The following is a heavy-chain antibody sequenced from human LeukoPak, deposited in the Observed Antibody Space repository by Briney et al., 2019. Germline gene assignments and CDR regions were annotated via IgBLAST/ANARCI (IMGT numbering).Heavy chain of an antibody. D-gene: IGHD1-26*01. J-gene: IGHJ4*02. CDR3: AREWELLYSFDY. Sequence: ASVKVSCKASGYTFTGYYMHWVRQAPGQGLEWMGWINPNSGGTNYAQKFQGRVTMTRDTSISTAYMELSRLRSDDTAVYYCAREWELLYSFDYWGQGTLVTVSS. CDR1: GYTFTGYY. CDR2: INPNSGGT. V-gene: IGHV1-2*02.